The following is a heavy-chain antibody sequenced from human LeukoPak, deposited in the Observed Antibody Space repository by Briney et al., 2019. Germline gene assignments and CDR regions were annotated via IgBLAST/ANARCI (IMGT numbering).Heavy chain of an antibody. V-gene: IGHV3-23*01. CDR2: ISSSGGNT. CDR1: GFTLNNYA. J-gene: IGHJ4*02. D-gene: IGHD3-16*02. CDR3: ARSLSSRFSGPRRPYYFDY. Sequence: PGGSLRLSCAASGFTLNNYAMSWVRQAPGKGLQWVSGISSSGGNTYYVDSVKGRLTISRDNSKNTLYLQMNSLRAEDTAVYYCARSLSSRFSGPRRPYYFDYWGQGTLVTVSS.